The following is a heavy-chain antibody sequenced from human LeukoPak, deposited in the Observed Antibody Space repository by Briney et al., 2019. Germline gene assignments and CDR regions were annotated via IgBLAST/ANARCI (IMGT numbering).Heavy chain of an antibody. CDR1: GHTFSSYA. J-gene: IGHJ4*02. D-gene: IGHD6-6*01. CDR3: AKDTSIAARPFQADY. V-gene: IGHV3-23*01. Sequence: GGPLRLSCAASGHTFSSYAMSWVRQAPGKGLEWVSAICGRGGSTYYAGSVKGRFTISRDNPKNPLYLQMNGLRAEDTAVYYCAKDTSIAARPFQADYWGQGTLVTVSS. CDR2: ICGRGGST.